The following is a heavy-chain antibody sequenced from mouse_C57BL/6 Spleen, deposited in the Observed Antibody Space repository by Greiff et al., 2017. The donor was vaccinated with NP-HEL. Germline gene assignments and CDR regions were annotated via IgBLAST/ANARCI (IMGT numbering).Heavy chain of an antibody. V-gene: IGHV1-82*01. CDR2: IYPGDGDT. CDR3: ARLEDLDY. CDR1: GYAFSSSW. Sequence: QVQLKESGPELVKPGASVKISCKASGYAFSSSWMNWVKQRPGKGLEWIGRIYPGDGDTNYNGKFKGKATLTADKSSSTAYRQLSGLTSEDSAVYFCARLEDLDYWGQGTTLTVSS. J-gene: IGHJ2*01.